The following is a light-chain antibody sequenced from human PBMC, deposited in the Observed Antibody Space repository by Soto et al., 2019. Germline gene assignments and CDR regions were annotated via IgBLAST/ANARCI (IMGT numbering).Light chain of an antibody. Sequence: QSVLTQPPSASGTPGQTVTISCSGSSSNIGTYSVSWYQQFPGTAPRLLIYSDNQRSSGVPDRFSASKSGASASLAISGLQSEDEADFYCAAWDDSLNGCVFGTGTKVTVL. CDR2: SDN. J-gene: IGLJ1*01. V-gene: IGLV1-44*01. CDR1: SSNIGTYS. CDR3: AAWDDSLNGCV.